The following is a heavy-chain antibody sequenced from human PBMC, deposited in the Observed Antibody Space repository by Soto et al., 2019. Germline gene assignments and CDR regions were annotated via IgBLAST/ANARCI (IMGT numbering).Heavy chain of an antibody. D-gene: IGHD6-6*01. CDR3: ARDLDEQLAFDY. V-gene: IGHV1-8*01. J-gene: IGHJ4*02. CDR1: GYTFTSYD. CDR2: MNPNSGNT. Sequence: ASVKVSCKASGYTFTSYDINWVRQATGQGLEWMGWMNPNSGNTGYAQKFQGRVTITADKSTSTAYMELSSLRSEDTAVYYCARDLDEQLAFDYWGQGTLVTVSS.